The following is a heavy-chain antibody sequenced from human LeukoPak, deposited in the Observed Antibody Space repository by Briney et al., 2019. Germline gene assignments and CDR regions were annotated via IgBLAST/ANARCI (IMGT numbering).Heavy chain of an antibody. CDR2: LYYSGST. CDR3: ARQYSNMFYAPDYFDY. Sequence: PSETLSLTCTVIGGSISSSDKYWGWVRQPPGKGLEWIGSLYYSGSTYYNPSLKSRVTISVDSSNNQFSLKLNSVIAADTAVYYCARQYSNMFYAPDYFDYWGQGTLVTVSS. D-gene: IGHD5-12*01. J-gene: IGHJ4*02. V-gene: IGHV4-39*01. CDR1: GGSISSSDKY.